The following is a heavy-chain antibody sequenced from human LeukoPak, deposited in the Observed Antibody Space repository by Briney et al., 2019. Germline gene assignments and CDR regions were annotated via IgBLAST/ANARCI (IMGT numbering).Heavy chain of an antibody. J-gene: IGHJ1*01. V-gene: IGHV3-21*01. D-gene: IGHD2-21*02. CDR2: ISSSSSYI. CDR3: ARACGGDCYFFQH. CDR1: GFTFSSYS. Sequence: PGWSRRLSCAASGFTFSSYSMNWVRQAPGKGLEWVSSISSSSSYIYYADSVKGRFTISRDNAKNSLYLQMNSLRAEDTAVYYCARACGGDCYFFQHWGQGTLVTVSS.